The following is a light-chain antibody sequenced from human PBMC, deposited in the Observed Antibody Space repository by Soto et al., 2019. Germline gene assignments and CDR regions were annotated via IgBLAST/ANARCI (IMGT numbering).Light chain of an antibody. Sequence: DIVLTQSPDSLAVSLGERATINCKSSQSILFSSNSKNFLAWYQQKPGQPPKLLIYWASTRESGVPDRFSGSGSGTDLTPTISSLQAEDVGVYYCQQYYSPPLTFGGGTKVEI. CDR3: QQYYSPPLT. J-gene: IGKJ4*01. CDR2: WAS. V-gene: IGKV4-1*01. CDR1: QSILFSSNSKNF.